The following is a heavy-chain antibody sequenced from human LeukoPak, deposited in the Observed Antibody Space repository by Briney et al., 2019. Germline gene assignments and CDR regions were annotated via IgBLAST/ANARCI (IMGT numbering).Heavy chain of an antibody. CDR2: TYYRSKWYN. V-gene: IGHV6-1*01. D-gene: IGHD5-12*01. J-gene: IGHJ4*02. Sequence: PSQTLSLTCAISGDSVSSNSAAWNWIRQSPSRGLQSLGRTYYRSKWYNDYAVSVKSRITVNPETSKHEFSLQLNSVTPEDTAVYYCARGSMSGYPFYFDYWGQGTLVTVSS. CDR3: ARGSMSGYPFYFDY. CDR1: GDSVSSNSAA.